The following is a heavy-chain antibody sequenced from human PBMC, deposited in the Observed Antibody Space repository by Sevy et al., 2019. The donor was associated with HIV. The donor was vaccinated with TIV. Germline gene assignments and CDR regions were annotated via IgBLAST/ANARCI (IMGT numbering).Heavy chain of an antibody. V-gene: IGHV3-30*18. D-gene: IGHD1-1*01. CDR1: GITFNTYA. J-gene: IGHJ4*02. CDR3: AKDGGWYNYAPSDY. Sequence: GGSLRLSSAASGITFNTYAMHWVRQAPGKGLEWVAVISYDGRKNYYADSVKGRFTISRDDSKNTLYMQMNSVRPEDTAVYYCAKDGGWYNYAPSDYWGQGTLVTVSS. CDR2: ISYDGRKN.